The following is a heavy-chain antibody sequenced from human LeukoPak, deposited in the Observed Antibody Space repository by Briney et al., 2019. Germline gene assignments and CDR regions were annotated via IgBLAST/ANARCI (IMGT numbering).Heavy chain of an antibody. CDR3: ARVVGATRESAAFDI. J-gene: IGHJ3*02. CDR2: INPSGGST. Sequence: GASVKVSCKASGYTFTSYYMHWVRQAPGQGLEWMGIINPSGGSTSYAQRFQGRVTMTRDTSTSTVYMELSSLRSEDTAVYYCARVVGATRESAAFDIWGQGTMVTVSS. D-gene: IGHD1-26*01. V-gene: IGHV1-46*01. CDR1: GYTFTSYY.